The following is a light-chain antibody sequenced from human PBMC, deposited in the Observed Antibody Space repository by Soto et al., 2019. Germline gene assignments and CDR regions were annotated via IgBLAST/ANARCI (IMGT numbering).Light chain of an antibody. J-gene: IGKJ1*01. CDR3: QQYYITPWT. Sequence: DIVMTQSPDSLAVSLGERATINCKSSQSVLYSSNNKNYLAWYQQKPGQPPKLLIYWASTRESGVPDRFSGSGSGTDFTLTISSLQAEDVAVYYCQQYYITPWTFGQGTKVESK. V-gene: IGKV4-1*01. CDR1: QSVLYSSNNKNY. CDR2: WAS.